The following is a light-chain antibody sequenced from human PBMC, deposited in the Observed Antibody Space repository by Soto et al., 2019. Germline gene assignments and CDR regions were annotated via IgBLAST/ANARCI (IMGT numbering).Light chain of an antibody. CDR3: CSYAGAIRV. CDR1: SSDVGNYNY. V-gene: IGLV2-11*01. Sequence: QSALTQPRSVSGSPGQSVTISCTGTSSDVGNYNYVSWYQQHPGKAPKLMIYDVTKRPSGVPDRFSGSKSGNTASLTISGLQAEDEADYYCCSYAGAIRVFGGGTKVTVL. J-gene: IGLJ2*01. CDR2: DVT.